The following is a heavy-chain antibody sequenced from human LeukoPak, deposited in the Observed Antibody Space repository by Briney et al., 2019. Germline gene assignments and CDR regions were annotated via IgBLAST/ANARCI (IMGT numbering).Heavy chain of an antibody. CDR1: GYTLTELS. J-gene: IGHJ6*03. Sequence: GASVKVSCKVSGYTLTELSMHWVRQAPGKGLGWMGGFDPEDGETIYAQKFQGRVTMTEDTSTDTAYMELSSLRSEDTAVYYCATVGSPRSGYASYYYYMDVWGKGTTVTVSS. D-gene: IGHD5-12*01. CDR2: FDPEDGET. CDR3: ATVGSPRSGYASYYYYMDV. V-gene: IGHV1-24*01.